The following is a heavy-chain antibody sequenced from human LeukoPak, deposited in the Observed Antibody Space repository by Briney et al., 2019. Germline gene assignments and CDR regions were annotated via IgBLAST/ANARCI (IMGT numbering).Heavy chain of an antibody. CDR3: AYSMKYSGYDYYYYMDV. Sequence: ASVKVSCKASGYTFTGYYMHWVRQAPGQGLEWMGWINPNSGGTNYAQKFQGRVTMTRDTSISTAYMELSSLRSEDTAVYYCAYSMKYSGYDYYYYMDVWGKGTTVTISS. D-gene: IGHD5-12*01. V-gene: IGHV1-2*02. CDR2: INPNSGGT. J-gene: IGHJ6*03. CDR1: GYTFTGYY.